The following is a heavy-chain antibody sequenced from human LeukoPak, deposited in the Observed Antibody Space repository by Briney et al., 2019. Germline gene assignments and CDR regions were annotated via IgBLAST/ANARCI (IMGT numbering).Heavy chain of an antibody. CDR3: ARGQYYDFWSGYYWGGFDY. CDR1: GFTFSSYN. CDR2: ISSSSSYI. D-gene: IGHD3-3*01. V-gene: IGHV3-21*01. J-gene: IGHJ4*02. Sequence: GGSLRLSCAASGFTFSSYNMNWVRQAPGKGLEWVSSISSSSSYIYYADSVKGRFTISRDNAKNSLYLQMNSLRAEDTAVYYCARGQYYDFWSGYYWGGFDYWGQGTLVTVSS.